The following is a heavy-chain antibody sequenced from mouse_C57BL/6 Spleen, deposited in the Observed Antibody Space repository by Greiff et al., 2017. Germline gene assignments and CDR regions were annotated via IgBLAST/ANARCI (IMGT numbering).Heavy chain of an antibody. CDR1: GFTFSSYA. CDR3: AREGGKSGMDY. CDR2: ISDGGSYT. D-gene: IGHD2-1*01. J-gene: IGHJ4*01. V-gene: IGHV5-4*01. Sequence: EVHLVESGGGLVKPGGSLKLSCAASGFTFSSYAMSWVRQTPDKRLEWVATISDGGSYTYYPDNVKGRFTISRDNAKNNLYLQMSHLKSEDTAMYYCAREGGKSGMDYWGQGTSVTVSS.